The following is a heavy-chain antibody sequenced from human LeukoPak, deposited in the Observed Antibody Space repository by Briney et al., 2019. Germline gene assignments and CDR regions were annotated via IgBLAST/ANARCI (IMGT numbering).Heavy chain of an antibody. CDR3: ARRRGLGYCSSTSCYAGYFDY. D-gene: IGHD2-2*01. CDR1: GFTFDDYA. CDR2: ISWNSGSI. V-gene: IGHV3-9*01. Sequence: PGGSLRLSCAASGFTFDDYAMHWVRQAPGKGLEWVSGISWNSGSIGYADPVKGRFTISRDNAKNSLYLQMNSLRAEDTALYYCARRRGLGYCSSTSCYAGYFDYWGQGTLVTVSS. J-gene: IGHJ4*03.